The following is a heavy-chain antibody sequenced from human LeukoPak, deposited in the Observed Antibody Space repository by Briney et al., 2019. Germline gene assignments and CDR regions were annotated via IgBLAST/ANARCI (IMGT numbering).Heavy chain of an antibody. CDR1: GGSISSNNW. CDR2: IYHSGTT. J-gene: IGHJ3*02. CDR3: ARGFYGSGSYSSPGFHAFDM. Sequence: SETLSLTCDVSGGSISSNNWWSWVRQPPGKGEERIGEIYHSGTTYYTPSLDSPLTISLDNSNNLFSLKLSSVTAADTAVYYCARGFYGSGSYSSPGFHAFDMWGQGTMVTVSS. V-gene: IGHV4-4*02. D-gene: IGHD3-10*01.